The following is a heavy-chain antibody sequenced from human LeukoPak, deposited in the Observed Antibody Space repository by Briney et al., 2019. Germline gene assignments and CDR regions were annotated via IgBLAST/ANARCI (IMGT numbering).Heavy chain of an antibody. J-gene: IGHJ4*02. D-gene: IGHD5-24*01. V-gene: IGHV4-39*07. CDR2: IYYSGST. Sequence: PSETLSLTCTVSGGSISSSTYYWGWIRQPPGKGLEWIGTIYYSGSTYYNPSLKSRVTISVDTSKNQFSLKLTSMTAADTAVYYCARDRRWLPVGAVDYWGQGTLVTVSS. CDR3: ARDRRWLPVGAVDY. CDR1: GGSISSSTYY.